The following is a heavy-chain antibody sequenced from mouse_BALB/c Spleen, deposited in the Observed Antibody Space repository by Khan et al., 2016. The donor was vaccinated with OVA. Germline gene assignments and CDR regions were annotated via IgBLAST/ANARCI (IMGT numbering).Heavy chain of an antibody. CDR1: GFNIKDYY. CDR3: ARDGYSPWFAY. Sequence: QLQQSGAELVRPGALVKLSCKASGFNIKDYYMHWIKQRPEQGLVWIGRIDPENGNIIYDPKFQGRASITSDTSSNTAYLQLRSLTSEDTAVYYCARDGYSPWFAYWGQGTLVTVSA. D-gene: IGHD2-3*01. V-gene: IGHV14-1*02. CDR2: IDPENGNI. J-gene: IGHJ3*01.